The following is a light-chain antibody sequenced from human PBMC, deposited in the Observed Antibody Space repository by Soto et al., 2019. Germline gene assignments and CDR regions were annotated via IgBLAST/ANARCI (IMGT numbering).Light chain of an antibody. CDR2: SND. Sequence: VLTQPPWATGTPWQRVTIFCSGSNSNIGGNTVNWYQQLPGAAPKLLMYSNDQRPSGVPDRFSGSKFGTSASLAISGLQSEDEADYHCATWDDSLNAAVFGAGTKVTVL. CDR3: ATWDDSLNAAV. J-gene: IGLJ1*01. CDR1: NSNIGGNT. V-gene: IGLV1-44*01.